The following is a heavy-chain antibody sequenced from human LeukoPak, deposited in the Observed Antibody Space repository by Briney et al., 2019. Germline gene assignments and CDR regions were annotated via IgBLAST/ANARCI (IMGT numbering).Heavy chain of an antibody. CDR1: GYAFSTHG. V-gene: IGHV1-18*01. Sequence: ASVKVSCKASGYAFSTHGISWVRQAPGQGLEWMGWVSAHNGNTDYAQKFQDRVTMTTDTPSNIAYMELRSLRSDDTAIYYCARWNGRVISYGMDVWGQGTTVTVSS. CDR2: VSAHNGNT. CDR3: ARWNGRVISYGMDV. J-gene: IGHJ6*02. D-gene: IGHD3-16*01.